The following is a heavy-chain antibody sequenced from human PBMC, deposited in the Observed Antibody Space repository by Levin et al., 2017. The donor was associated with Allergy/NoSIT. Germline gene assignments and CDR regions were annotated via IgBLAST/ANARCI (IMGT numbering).Heavy chain of an antibody. V-gene: IGHV3-11*01. CDR2: ISSSGSTI. CDR3: AMVLYSSSSFYFDY. CDR1: GFTFSDYY. Sequence: GESLKISCAASGFTFSDYYMSWIRQAPGKGLEWVSYISSSGSTIYYADSVKGRFTISRDNAKNSLYLQMNSLRAEDTAVYYCAMVLYSSSSFYFDYWGQGTLVTVSS. J-gene: IGHJ4*02. D-gene: IGHD6-6*01.